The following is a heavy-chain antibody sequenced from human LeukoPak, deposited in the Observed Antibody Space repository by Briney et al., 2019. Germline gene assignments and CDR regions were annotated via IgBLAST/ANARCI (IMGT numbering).Heavy chain of an antibody. Sequence: PGGSLRLSCAASGFTFSSYAMSWVRQAPGKGLEWVSAISGSGGSTYYADSVKGRFTISRDNSKNTLYLQMNSLRAEDTAVYYCAKELDHYDILTGYYNEDNYYYYYGMDAWGQGTTVTVSS. D-gene: IGHD3-9*01. CDR1: GFTFSSYA. J-gene: IGHJ6*02. V-gene: IGHV3-23*01. CDR2: ISGSGGST. CDR3: AKELDHYDILTGYYNEDNYYYYYGMDA.